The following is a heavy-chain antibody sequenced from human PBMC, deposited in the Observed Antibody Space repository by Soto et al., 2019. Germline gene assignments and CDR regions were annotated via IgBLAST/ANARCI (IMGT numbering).Heavy chain of an antibody. D-gene: IGHD7-27*01. CDR2: INPSGGST. V-gene: IGHV1-46*01. CDR1: GYTFTSYY. J-gene: IGHJ4*02. CDR3: ARVNPGARSPFDY. Sequence: QVQLVQSGAEVKKPGASVKVSCKASGYTFTSYYMPWVRQAPGQGLEWMGIINPSGGSTSYAQKFLCRVTMTRDTSTSTVYMELSSLRSEDTAVDYCARVNPGARSPFDYWGQGTLVTVSS.